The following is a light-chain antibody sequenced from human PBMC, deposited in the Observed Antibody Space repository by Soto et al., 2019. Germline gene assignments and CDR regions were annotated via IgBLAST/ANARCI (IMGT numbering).Light chain of an antibody. CDR1: SSDVGGYKF. CDR3: SSYAGSNTFV. J-gene: IGLJ1*01. Sequence: QSVLTQPPSASGSPGQSVTISCTGTSSDVGGYKFVSWYQQHPGKAPKLMIYDVNKRPSGVPDRFSGSKSGNTASLTVSGLQAEDEADYYCSSYAGSNTFVFGTGTKLTVL. CDR2: DVN. V-gene: IGLV2-8*01.